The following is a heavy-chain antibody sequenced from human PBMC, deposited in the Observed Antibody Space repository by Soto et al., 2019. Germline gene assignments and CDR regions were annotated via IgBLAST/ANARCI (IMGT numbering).Heavy chain of an antibody. V-gene: IGHV4-61*01. J-gene: IGHJ4*02. D-gene: IGHD3-3*01. Sequence: SETLSLTCTVSGGSFKSGSYSWSWIRQPLGKGLEWIGYVYHTGRTSYNPSLKSRVSISMDTSKNQFSLNLDSVTAADTAVYFCARDFAYFDSWGQGTLVTVSS. CDR3: ARDFAYFDS. CDR2: VYHTGRT. CDR1: GGSFKSGSYS.